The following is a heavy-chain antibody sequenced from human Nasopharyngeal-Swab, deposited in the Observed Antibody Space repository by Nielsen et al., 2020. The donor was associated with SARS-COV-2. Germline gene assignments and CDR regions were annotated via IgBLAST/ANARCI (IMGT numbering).Heavy chain of an antibody. Sequence: SETLSLTCTVSGGSVSSGSYYWSWIRQPPGKGLEWIGYIYYSGSTSYNPSLKSRVTISVDTSKNQFSLKLSSVTAADTAVYYCARGGIITPDAFDIWGQGTMVTVSS. CDR3: ARGGIITPDAFDI. J-gene: IGHJ3*02. D-gene: IGHD1-14*01. CDR1: GGSVSSGSYY. V-gene: IGHV4-61*01. CDR2: IYYSGST.